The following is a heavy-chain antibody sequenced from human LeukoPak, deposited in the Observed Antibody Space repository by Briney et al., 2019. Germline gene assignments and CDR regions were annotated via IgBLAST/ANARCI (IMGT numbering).Heavy chain of an antibody. CDR1: GFTFSSYA. CDR3: AKDPGLLWFGELGWDY. CDR2: ISGSGGST. Sequence: GGSLRLSCAASGFTFSSYAISWVRQAPGKGLEWVSAISGSGGSTYYADSVKGRFTIFRDNSKNTLYLQMNSLRAGDTAVYYCAKDPGLLWFGELGWDYWGQGTLVTVSS. V-gene: IGHV3-23*01. J-gene: IGHJ4*02. D-gene: IGHD3-10*01.